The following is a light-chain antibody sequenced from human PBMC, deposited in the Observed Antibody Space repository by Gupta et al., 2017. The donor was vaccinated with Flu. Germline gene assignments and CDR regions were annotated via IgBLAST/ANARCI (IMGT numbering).Light chain of an antibody. CDR3: QKRSNWPPYT. V-gene: IGKV3-11*01. CDR2: DAS. J-gene: IGKJ2*01. Sequence: EIVLTPSPATLSLSPGERATLSCRASQSVGTYLAWYQQKPGQTPRLLIYDASNRDTGIPARFSGSGYGTDFTLTISSREPEDFAVYYCQKRSNWPPYTFGQGTKMEI. CDR1: QSVGTY.